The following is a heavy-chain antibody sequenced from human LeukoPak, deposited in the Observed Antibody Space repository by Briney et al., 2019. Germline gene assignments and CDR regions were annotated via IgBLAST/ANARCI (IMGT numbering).Heavy chain of an antibody. CDR2: ISAYNGNT. Sequence: ASVKVSCKASGYTFTSYGISWVRQAPGQGLEWMGWISAYNGNTNYAQKLQGRVTMTRDTSTSTVYMELSSLRSEDTAVYYCARDPANSGYEIDYWGQGTLVTVSS. D-gene: IGHD5-12*01. CDR1: GYTFTSYG. CDR3: ARDPANSGYEIDY. V-gene: IGHV1-18*01. J-gene: IGHJ4*02.